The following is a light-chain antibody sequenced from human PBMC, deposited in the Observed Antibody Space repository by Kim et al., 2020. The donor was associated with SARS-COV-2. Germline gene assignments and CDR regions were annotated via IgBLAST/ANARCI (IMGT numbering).Light chain of an antibody. CDR2: VTS. CDR3: LLSYSGAHVV. J-gene: IGLJ2*01. V-gene: IGLV7-46*01. CDR1: TGAVTSGHY. Sequence: QAVVTQEPSLTVSPGGTVTLTCGSSTGAVTSGHYPYWFQQKPGQAPRTLIYVTSNKHSWTPARFSGSLLGGKAALTLSGAQPEDEAEYYCLLSYSGAHVVFGGGTQLTVL.